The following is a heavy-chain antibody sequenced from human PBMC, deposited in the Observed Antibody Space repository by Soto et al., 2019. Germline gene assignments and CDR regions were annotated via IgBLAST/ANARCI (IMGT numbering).Heavy chain of an antibody. CDR1: GVAMTSYL. J-gene: IGHJ4*02. CDR3: AREGLRKGSSGYFVY. CDR2: ISYSGST. V-gene: IGHV4-59*01. Sequence: PSETLSLTCSVSGVAMTSYLWSWIRQSPGKGLEWIGDISYSGSTVYNPSLKSRVDMSVDTSKRQFSLRLNSVTAADTAVYYCAREGLRKGSSGYFVYWGPGTLVTVS. D-gene: IGHD3-22*01.